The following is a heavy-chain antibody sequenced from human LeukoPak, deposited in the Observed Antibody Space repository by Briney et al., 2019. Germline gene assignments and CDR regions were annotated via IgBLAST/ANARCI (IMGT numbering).Heavy chain of an antibody. CDR3: ARLGSSWFAIDY. V-gene: IGHV3-7*01. Sequence: GGSLRLSCAVSGFTFSNFWMSWVRQAPGRGLEWVANIHPEGNEKYHVESVKGRFTISRDNAKNSLFLQMNSLRAEDTAVYYCARLGSSWFAIDYWGQGTLVTVSS. J-gene: IGHJ4*02. CDR2: IHPEGNEK. D-gene: IGHD6-13*01. CDR1: GFTFSNFW.